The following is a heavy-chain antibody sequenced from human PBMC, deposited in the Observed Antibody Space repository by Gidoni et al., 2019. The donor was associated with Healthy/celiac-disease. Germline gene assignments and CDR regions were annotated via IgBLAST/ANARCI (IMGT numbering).Heavy chain of an antibody. V-gene: IGHV3-9*01. CDR2: ISWNSGSI. D-gene: IGHD2-2*01. CDR3: AKGSGVVVPAATDY. CDR1: GFTLDDYA. Sequence: EVQPVEAGGGVVQPGRSLRLSCAASGFTLDDYAMHWVRQAPGKGLEWVSGISWNSGSIGYADSVKGRFTISSDNAKNSLYLQMTSLRAEDTALYYCAKGSGVVVPAATDYWGQGTLVTVSS. J-gene: IGHJ4*02.